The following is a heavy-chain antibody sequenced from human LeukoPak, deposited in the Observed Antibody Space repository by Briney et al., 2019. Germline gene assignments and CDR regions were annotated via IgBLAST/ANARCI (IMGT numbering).Heavy chain of an antibody. J-gene: IGHJ4*02. D-gene: IGHD3-16*01. V-gene: IGHV3-23*01. CDR1: GFTFSDYG. CDR3: ARALRRYKYDYPSPDY. Sequence: PGGSLRLSCAAAGFTFSDYGMNWVRQAPGKGLEWVSGISGSGINTYYADSVKGRFTISRDNSKNTLYLQMNSLRAEDTALYYCARALRRYKYDYPSPDYWGQGTLVTVSS. CDR2: ISGSGINT.